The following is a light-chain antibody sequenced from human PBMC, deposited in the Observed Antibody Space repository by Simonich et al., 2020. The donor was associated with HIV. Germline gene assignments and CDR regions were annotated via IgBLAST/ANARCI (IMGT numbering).Light chain of an antibody. Sequence: QSALTQPPSASGSPGQSVTISCTGTSSDVGSYNLVSWYKQHPGKAPKRMIYAGSKWPSGVPDRFSGAKSGNTASLTISGLQTEDEAAYYCCSYAGSYSFVFGEGTKLTVL. CDR1: SSDVGSYNL. V-gene: IGLV2-11*01. CDR3: CSYAGSYSFV. CDR2: AGS. J-gene: IGLJ2*01.